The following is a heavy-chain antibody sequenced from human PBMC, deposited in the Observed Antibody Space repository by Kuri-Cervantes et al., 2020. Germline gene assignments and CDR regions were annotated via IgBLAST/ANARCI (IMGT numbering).Heavy chain of an antibody. Sequence: GGSLRLSCAASGFTFSSNAMHWARQTQGKGLEWVTAISYDGRDTKYADPVKGRFTISRDNSKNTLYLQMSSLRTEVTAVYYCAKDGAKCARYYFDYWGQGTLVTVSS. CDR3: AKDGAKCARYYFDY. J-gene: IGHJ4*02. CDR2: ISYDGRDT. CDR1: GFTFSSNA. D-gene: IGHD1-14*01. V-gene: IGHV3-30*04.